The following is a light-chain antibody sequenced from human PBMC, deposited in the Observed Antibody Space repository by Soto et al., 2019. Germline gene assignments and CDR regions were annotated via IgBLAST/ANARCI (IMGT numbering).Light chain of an antibody. J-gene: IGKJ1*01. V-gene: IGKV3D-15*01. CDR1: QSVSSN. CDR2: GAS. CDR3: QHYVTSLTT. Sequence: EVVMTQSPATLSMSPGESATLSCRASQSVSSNLAWYQQKPGQAPRLLFYGASTRATGIPARFSGSGSGTDFTLTISSLQSEDFAVYYCQHYVTSLTTFGQGTKVDIK.